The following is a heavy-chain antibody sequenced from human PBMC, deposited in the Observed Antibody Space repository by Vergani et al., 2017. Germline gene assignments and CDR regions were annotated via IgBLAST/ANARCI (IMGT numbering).Heavy chain of an antibody. CDR3: ARSYDSSGYTAEYFQH. V-gene: IGHV5-51*03. D-gene: IGHD3-22*01. J-gene: IGHJ1*01. CDR1: GYSFTSYW. CDR2: IYPGDSDT. Sequence: VQLVQSGAEVKKPGESLKISCKGSGYSFTSYWIGWVRQMPGKGLEWMGIIYPGDSDTRYSPSFQGQVTISADKSISTASLQWSSLKASDTAMYYCARSYDSSGYTAEYFQHWGQGTLVTVSS.